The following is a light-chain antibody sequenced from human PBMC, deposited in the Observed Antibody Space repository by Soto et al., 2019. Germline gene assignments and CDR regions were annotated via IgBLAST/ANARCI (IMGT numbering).Light chain of an antibody. V-gene: IGKV2-24*01. CDR2: KIS. CDR1: ESLVHSDGNTY. J-gene: IGKJ5*01. Sequence: DIVMTQTPLSSPVTLGEPASISCRSIESLVHSDGNTYLSWLHQRPGQPPRLLIYKISKRLPGVPERISGSGAGTEFTLKISRVEAEDVGIYYCMQATQFSWTFGQGTRLEI. CDR3: MQATQFSWT.